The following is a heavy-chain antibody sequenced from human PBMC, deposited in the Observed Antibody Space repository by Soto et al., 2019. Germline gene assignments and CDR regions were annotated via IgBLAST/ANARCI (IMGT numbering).Heavy chain of an antibody. CDR2: INPNSGGT. J-gene: IGHJ3*02. V-gene: IGHV1-2*04. CDR3: ARDLRDGYLDDWDM. Sequence: ASVKVSCKASGYTFTGYYMHWVRQAPGQGLEWMGWINPNSGGTNYAQKFQGWVTMTRDTSISTAYMELSRLRSDDTAVYYCARDLRDGYLDDWDMWGQGRMVTGSS. CDR1: GYTFTGYY. D-gene: IGHD5-12*01.